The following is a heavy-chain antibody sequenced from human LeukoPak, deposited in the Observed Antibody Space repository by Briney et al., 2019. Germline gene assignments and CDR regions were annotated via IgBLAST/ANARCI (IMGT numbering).Heavy chain of an antibody. V-gene: IGHV3-15*01. CDR1: AITFSHSW. D-gene: IGHD3-3*01. CDR3: ATERFWVLDY. Sequence: GGSLRLSCAVSAITFSHSWMTWVRQAPGKGLEWVGRIKRITDGGTTEYAEPVKGRFTISRDDSVKTLYLQMNSLKTEDTAVYYCATERFWVLDYWGQGTLVTVSS. CDR2: IKRITDGGTT. J-gene: IGHJ4*02.